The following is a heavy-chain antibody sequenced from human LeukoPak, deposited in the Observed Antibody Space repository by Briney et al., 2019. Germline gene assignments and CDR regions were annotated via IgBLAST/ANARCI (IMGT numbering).Heavy chain of an antibody. CDR2: ISSSSSTI. V-gene: IGHV3-48*04. J-gene: IGHJ3*02. CDR3: ARDPDSSGWYGAFDI. CDR1: GFTFSSYS. D-gene: IGHD6-19*01. Sequence: GGSLRLPCAASGFTFSSYSMNWVRQAPGKGLEWVSSISSSSSTIYYADSVKGRFTISRDNAKNSLYLQMNSLRAEDTAVYYCARDPDSSGWYGAFDIWGQGTMVTVSS.